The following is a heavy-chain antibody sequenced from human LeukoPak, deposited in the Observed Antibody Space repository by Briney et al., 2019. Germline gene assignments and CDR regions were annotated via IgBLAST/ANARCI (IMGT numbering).Heavy chain of an antibody. J-gene: IGHJ6*02. Sequence: SVKVSCKASGYTFTGYYMHWVRQAPGQGLEWMGGVMPIFGTTNYAEKFQGRVTITADESTTTGYMELSSLRFEDTAVYYCARVMRGMDVWGQGTTVTVSS. V-gene: IGHV1-69*13. CDR2: VMPIFGTT. CDR1: GYTFTGYY. CDR3: ARVMRGMDV.